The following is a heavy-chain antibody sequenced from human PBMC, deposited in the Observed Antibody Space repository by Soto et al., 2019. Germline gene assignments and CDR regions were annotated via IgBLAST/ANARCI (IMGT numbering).Heavy chain of an antibody. CDR2: ISYDGSKK. J-gene: IGHJ3*02. CDR3: AKYVRDYDDDTFDI. CDR1: GFTFSNYG. D-gene: IGHD3-22*01. V-gene: IGHV3-30*18. Sequence: PGGSQRRSCEASGFTFSNYGMHWVRQEQGKGLEWVAVISYDGSKKYYAYSVKGRFTISRDNSKNTLFLQMSSLRAEDTAVYYCAKYVRDYDDDTFDIWGQGTMVTVSS.